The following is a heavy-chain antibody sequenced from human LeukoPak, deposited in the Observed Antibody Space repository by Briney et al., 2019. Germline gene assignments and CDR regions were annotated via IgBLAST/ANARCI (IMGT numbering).Heavy chain of an antibody. CDR1: GGSISSYY. J-gene: IGHJ6*03. CDR2: IYYSGST. CDR3: ARDRSTAGYMDV. Sequence: SETLSLTCTVSGGSISSYYWNWIRQPPGKGLEWIGYIYYSGSTNYNPSLKSRVTISVDTSKNQFSLKLSSVTAADKAVYYCARDRSTAGYMDVWGQGTTVTVSS. V-gene: IGHV4-59*01. D-gene: IGHD3-16*02.